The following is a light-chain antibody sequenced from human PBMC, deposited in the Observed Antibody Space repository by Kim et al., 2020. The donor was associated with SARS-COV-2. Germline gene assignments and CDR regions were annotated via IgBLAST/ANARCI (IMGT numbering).Light chain of an antibody. Sequence: SGSPGERATLSCRASQSVSSNLAWYQQKPGQAPRLLINGVSTRATGISARFSGSGSGTEFTLTISSLQSEDFAVYYCQQYNNWPFTFGQGTKL. J-gene: IGKJ2*01. CDR1: QSVSSN. V-gene: IGKV3D-15*01. CDR3: QQYNNWPFT. CDR2: GVS.